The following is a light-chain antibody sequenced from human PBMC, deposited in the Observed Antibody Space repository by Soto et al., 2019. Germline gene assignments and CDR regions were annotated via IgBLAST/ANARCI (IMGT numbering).Light chain of an antibody. CDR2: GAS. J-gene: IGKJ5*01. Sequence: EIVMTQSPATLSVSPGESATLSCRASQSVSGNLAWYQQKPGQAPRLLIYGASTRATGIPARFSGSGSGTDFTLTISSLQSEDFAVYYCQQYNNWLITFGQGTRLEMK. CDR3: QQYNNWLIT. CDR1: QSVSGN. V-gene: IGKV3-15*01.